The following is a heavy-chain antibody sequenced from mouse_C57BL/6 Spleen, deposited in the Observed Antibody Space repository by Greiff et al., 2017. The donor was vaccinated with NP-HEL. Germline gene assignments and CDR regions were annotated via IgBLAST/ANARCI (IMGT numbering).Heavy chain of an antibody. CDR3: ARSPYGYEAWFAY. CDR2: IYPGDGDT. D-gene: IGHD2-2*01. Sequence: VQLQQSGAELVKPGASVKISCKASGYAFSSYWMNWVKQRPGKGLEWIGQIYPGDGDTNYNGKFKGKATLTADKSSSTAYMQLSSLTSEDSAVYFCARSPYGYEAWFAYWGQGTLVTVSA. V-gene: IGHV1-80*01. CDR1: GYAFSSYW. J-gene: IGHJ3*01.